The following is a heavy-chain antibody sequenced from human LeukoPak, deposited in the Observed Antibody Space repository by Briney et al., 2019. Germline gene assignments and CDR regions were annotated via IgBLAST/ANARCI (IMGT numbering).Heavy chain of an antibody. D-gene: IGHD3-10*01. CDR2: ISAYNGNT. CDR3: ARASYYYGSGSPEYYFDY. Sequence: ASVKVSCKASGYTFTSYGISWVRQAPGQGLEWMGWISAYNGNTNYAQKLQGRVTMTTDTSTSTAYMELRSLRSDDTAVYYCARASYYYGSGSPEYYFDYWGQGTLVTVSS. V-gene: IGHV1-18*01. J-gene: IGHJ4*02. CDR1: GYTFTSYG.